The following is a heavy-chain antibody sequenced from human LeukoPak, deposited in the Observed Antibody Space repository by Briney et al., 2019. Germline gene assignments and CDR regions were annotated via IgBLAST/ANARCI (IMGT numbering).Heavy chain of an antibody. CDR3: ARDLITGYGSDF. Sequence: SQTLSLTCTVSGYSIGGGYYWGWIRQPPGKGLEWLGSIYHIGSTNYNPSLKSRITISLDTSKNQFSLRLRSVTAADTAVYYCARDLITGYGSDFWGQGTLVTVSS. CDR1: GYSIGGGYY. J-gene: IGHJ4*02. D-gene: IGHD5-18*01. V-gene: IGHV4-38-2*02. CDR2: IYHIGST.